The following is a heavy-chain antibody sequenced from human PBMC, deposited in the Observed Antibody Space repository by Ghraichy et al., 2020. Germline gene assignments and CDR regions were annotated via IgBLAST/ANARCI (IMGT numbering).Heavy chain of an antibody. V-gene: IGHV3-15*01. J-gene: IGHJ4*02. CDR3: TTDPIVVVPWSNERFDY. D-gene: IGHD2-2*01. Sequence: GGSLRLSCAASGLTFSNSWMSWVRQAPGKGLEWVGHIKNKTDGGTTDYAAHVRGRFTSSSDDTKNTLYLQMISLKTEDTAVYYCTTDPIVVVPWSNERFDYWGQGTLVTVSS. CDR1: GLTFSNSW. CDR2: IKNKTDGGTT.